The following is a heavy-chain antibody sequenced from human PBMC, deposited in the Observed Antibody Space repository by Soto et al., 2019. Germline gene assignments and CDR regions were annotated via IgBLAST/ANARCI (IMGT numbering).Heavy chain of an antibody. D-gene: IGHD4-17*01. Sequence: QVQLVQSGAEVKKPGASVKVSCKASGYTFTSYAMHWVRQAPRQRLEWMGWINAGNGNTKYSQKFQGRVTITRDTSASTAYMELSSLRSEDTAVYYCARQTTVAQANWYFDLWGRGTLVTVSS. J-gene: IGHJ2*01. V-gene: IGHV1-3*01. CDR1: GYTFTSYA. CDR2: INAGNGNT. CDR3: ARQTTVAQANWYFDL.